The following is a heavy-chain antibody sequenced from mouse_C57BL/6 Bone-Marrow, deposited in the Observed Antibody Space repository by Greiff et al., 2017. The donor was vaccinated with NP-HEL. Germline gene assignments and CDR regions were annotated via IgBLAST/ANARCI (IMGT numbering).Heavy chain of an antibody. J-gene: IGHJ3*01. D-gene: IGHD2-3*01. CDR1: GFTFSNYW. Sequence: EVKLVESGGGLVQPGGSMKLSCVASGFTFSNYWMNWVRQSPEKGLEWVAQIRLKSDNYATHYAESVKGRFTISRDDSKSSVYLQMNNLRAEDTGIYYCVDSYYGPWFAYWGQGTLVTVSA. CDR2: IRLKSDNYAT. CDR3: VDSYYGPWFAY. V-gene: IGHV6-3*01.